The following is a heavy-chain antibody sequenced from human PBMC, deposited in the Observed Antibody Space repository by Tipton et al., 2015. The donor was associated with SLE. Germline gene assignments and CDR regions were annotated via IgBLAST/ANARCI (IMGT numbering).Heavy chain of an antibody. J-gene: IGHJ4*02. Sequence: QVQLVQSGAEVKKPGASVKVSCTASGYTFIDNYIHWVRQAPGQGLEWMGWIDPIRGDTSYAQKFQGRVNLTLDTSTSTAYMDLTSLKADDTAVYYCARDSGGDYDYYFESWGQGTLVTVSS. CDR2: IDPIRGDT. V-gene: IGHV1-2*02. CDR1: GYTFIDNY. CDR3: ARDSGGDYDYYFES. D-gene: IGHD3-3*01.